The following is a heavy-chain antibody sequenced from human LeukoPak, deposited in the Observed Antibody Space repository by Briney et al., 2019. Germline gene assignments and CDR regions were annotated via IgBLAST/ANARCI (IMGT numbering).Heavy chain of an antibody. V-gene: IGHV1-24*01. Sequence: ASVKVSCKASGYTFTSYDINWVRQAPGKGLEWMGGFDLEDGETIYAQKFQGRVTMTEDTSTDTAYMELSSLRSEDTAVYYCATEYYDILTGSLNWFDPWGQGTLVTVSS. J-gene: IGHJ5*02. CDR3: ATEYYDILTGSLNWFDP. D-gene: IGHD3-9*01. CDR2: FDLEDGET. CDR1: GYTFTSYD.